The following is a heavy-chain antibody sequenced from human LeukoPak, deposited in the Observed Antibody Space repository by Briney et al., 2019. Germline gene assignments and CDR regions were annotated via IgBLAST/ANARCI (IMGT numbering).Heavy chain of an antibody. J-gene: IGHJ4*02. V-gene: IGHV3-21*01. CDR2: ISSSSSYI. Sequence: GGSLRLSCAASGFTFSSYSVNWVRQAPGKGLEWVSSISSSSSYIYYADSVKGRFTISRDNAKNSLYLQMNSLRAEDTAVYYCARKSIAAAGYFDYWGQGTLVTVSS. D-gene: IGHD6-13*01. CDR1: GFTFSSYS. CDR3: ARKSIAAAGYFDY.